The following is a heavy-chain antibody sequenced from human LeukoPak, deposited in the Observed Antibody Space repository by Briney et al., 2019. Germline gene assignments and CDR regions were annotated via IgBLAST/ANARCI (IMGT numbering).Heavy chain of an antibody. CDR1: GVTLSSYA. CDR2: ISSSGSGGNT. CDR3: ARDNPNSGWSPHGGVSH. J-gene: IGHJ4*02. Sequence: GGSLRLSCAASGVTLSSYAMSWARQAPGKGLEWVSGISSSGSGGNTYYADSVKGRFTISRDNAKNSLYLQMNSLRAEDTAVYYCARDNPNSGWSPHGGVSHWGQGTLVTVSS. D-gene: IGHD6-19*01. V-gene: IGHV3-23*01.